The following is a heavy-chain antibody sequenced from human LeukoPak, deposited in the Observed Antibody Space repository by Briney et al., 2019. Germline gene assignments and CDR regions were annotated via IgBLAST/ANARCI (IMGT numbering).Heavy chain of an antibody. J-gene: IGHJ4*02. CDR3: VGYDY. CDR2: ISSSGGTI. V-gene: IGHV3-48*03. CDR1: GFTFSSYE. Sequence: GGSLRLSCAASGFTFSSYEMNWVRQAPGKGLEWLSYISSSGGTIYYADSVRGRFTISRDNAKNSLYLQMNSLRAEDTAVYYCVGYDYWGQGTLVTVSS.